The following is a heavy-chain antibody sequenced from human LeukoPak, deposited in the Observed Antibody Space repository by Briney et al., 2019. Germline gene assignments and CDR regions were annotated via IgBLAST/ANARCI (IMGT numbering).Heavy chain of an antibody. J-gene: IGHJ2*01. CDR1: GGTFNNSA. V-gene: IGHV1-69*13. CDR2: IIPIFGTA. Sequence: SVKVSCKTSGGTFNNSAISWVRQAPGQGLEWMGGIIPIFGTANYAQKFQGRVTITADESTSTAYMELSSLRSEDTAVYYCARVAVGATHWYFDLWGRGTLVTVSS. CDR3: ARVAVGATHWYFDL. D-gene: IGHD1-26*01.